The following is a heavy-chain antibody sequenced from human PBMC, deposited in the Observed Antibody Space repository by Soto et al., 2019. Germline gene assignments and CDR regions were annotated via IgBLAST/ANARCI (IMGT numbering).Heavy chain of an antibody. V-gene: IGHV3-53*01. CDR3: AMQRPMSTVTAGRVVFDI. J-gene: IGHJ3*02. Sequence: GGSLRLSCAASGFTVSNKYMSWVRQAPGKGLEWVSVIYSAGSTYFADSVKGRFTISRDNSNNTLYLQMHNLRAEDTAVYYCAMQRPMSTVTAGRVVFDIRGQGTTVPV. D-gene: IGHD4-17*01. CDR1: GFTVSNKY. CDR2: IYSAGST.